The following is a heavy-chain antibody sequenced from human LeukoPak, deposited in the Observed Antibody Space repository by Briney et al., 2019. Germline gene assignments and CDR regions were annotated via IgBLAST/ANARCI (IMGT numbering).Heavy chain of an antibody. CDR3: ARLPPYSSGWYEDY. Sequence: PSETLSLTCTVSGGSINNINYYWGWIRQPPGKGLEWIGSIHYSGSTYYNSSLKSRVAISVDTSKNQFSLKLTSVNAADTAVYYCARLPPYSSGWYEDYWGQGILVTVSS. V-gene: IGHV4-39*01. D-gene: IGHD6-19*01. J-gene: IGHJ4*02. CDR1: GGSINNINYY. CDR2: IHYSGST.